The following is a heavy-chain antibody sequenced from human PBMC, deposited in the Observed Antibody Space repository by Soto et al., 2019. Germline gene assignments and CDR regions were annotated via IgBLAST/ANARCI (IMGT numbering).Heavy chain of an antibody. CDR1: GFIFRSYT. CDR2: ISSNGGST. V-gene: IGHV3-64D*06. CDR3: VKGGYSYAYSGFDI. J-gene: IGHJ3*02. Sequence: GGSLRLSCSASGFIFRSYTMYWVRQAPGKGLEYVSAISSNGGSTYDADSVKDRFIISRDNSKNTLYLQMRGLRAEDTAVYYCVKGGYSYAYSGFDIWGEGTIVTV. D-gene: IGHD3-16*01.